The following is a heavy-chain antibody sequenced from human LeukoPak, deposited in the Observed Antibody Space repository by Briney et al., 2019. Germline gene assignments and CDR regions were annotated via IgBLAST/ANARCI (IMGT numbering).Heavy chain of an antibody. CDR1: GGTFSSYA. CDR2: IIPIFGTA. V-gene: IGHV1-69*05. Sequence: VASVKVSCKASGGTFSSYAISWVRQAPGQGLEWMGGIIPIFGTANYAQKFQGRVTITTDESTSTAYMELSSLRSEDTAVYYCARERGGSQGARAAFDIWGQGTMVTVSS. J-gene: IGHJ3*02. D-gene: IGHD1-26*01. CDR3: ARERGGSQGARAAFDI.